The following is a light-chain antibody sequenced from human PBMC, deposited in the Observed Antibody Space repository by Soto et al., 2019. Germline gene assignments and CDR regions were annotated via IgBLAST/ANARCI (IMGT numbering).Light chain of an antibody. Sequence: QSVLTQPDSVSGSPGQSITIYCTGTSSDVGGYNYVSWYQQHPGKAPKLMSYEVSNRTSGVSNRFSGSKSGNTASLTISGLQAEDEADYYCSSYTSSSTRVVFGGGTKLNGL. V-gene: IGLV2-14*01. CDR2: EVS. CDR3: SSYTSSSTRVV. J-gene: IGLJ2*01. CDR1: SSDVGGYNY.